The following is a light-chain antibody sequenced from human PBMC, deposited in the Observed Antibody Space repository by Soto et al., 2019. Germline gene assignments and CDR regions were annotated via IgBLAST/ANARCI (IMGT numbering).Light chain of an antibody. J-gene: IGKJ3*01. CDR2: GAS. CDR1: QNVSSGY. CDR3: QQYGSTPPT. Sequence: EIVLSQSPGTLSVSPGERVTLSCRASQNVSSGYLAWYQQKPGQAPRLLIYGASTRAAGIPDRFSGNGSGTDFALTFSRLEPEDFGVYHCQQYGSTPPTFGPGTKVAIK. V-gene: IGKV3-20*01.